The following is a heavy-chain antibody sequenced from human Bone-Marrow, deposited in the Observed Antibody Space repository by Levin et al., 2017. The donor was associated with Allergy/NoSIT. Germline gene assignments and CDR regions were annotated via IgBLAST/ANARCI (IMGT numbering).Heavy chain of an antibody. D-gene: IGHD4/OR15-4a*01. CDR3: AKGFGMTLAGEFDD. CDR2: ISNNVNTK. CDR1: GFYFSRYG. J-gene: IGHJ4*02. Sequence: GESLKISCEASGFYFSRYGIHWVRQAPDKGLEWVAVISNNVNTKYYADSVKGRFAISRDNSKNTVFLQMNSLRAEDTALYFCAKGFGMTLAGEFDDWGQGTMVIVSS. V-gene: IGHV3-30*18.